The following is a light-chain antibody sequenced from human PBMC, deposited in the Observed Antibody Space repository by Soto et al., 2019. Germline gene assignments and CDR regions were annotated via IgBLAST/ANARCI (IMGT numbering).Light chain of an antibody. CDR2: LAS. J-gene: IGKJ4*01. Sequence: AIQLTQSPSSLSASVGDRVTITCRASQGISTALAWHQQKPGKAPRLLIFLASSLESVVPSRFSDRGSGTDFTATISSLQPEDFATYYCQQFNGYPITFGSRNNVEIK. CDR3: QQFNGYPIT. V-gene: IGKV1-13*02. CDR1: QGISTA.